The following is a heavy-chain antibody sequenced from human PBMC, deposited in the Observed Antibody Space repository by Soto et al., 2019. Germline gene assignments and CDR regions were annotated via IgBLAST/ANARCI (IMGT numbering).Heavy chain of an antibody. Sequence: ASVKVSCKASGGTFSSYAISWVRQAPGQGLEWMGGIIPIFGTANYAQKFQGRVTITADKSTSTAYMELSSLRSEDTVVYYCARDAIDYGGHDAFDIWGQGTMVTVSS. J-gene: IGHJ3*02. CDR2: IIPIFGTA. V-gene: IGHV1-69*06. D-gene: IGHD4-17*01. CDR1: GGTFSSYA. CDR3: ARDAIDYGGHDAFDI.